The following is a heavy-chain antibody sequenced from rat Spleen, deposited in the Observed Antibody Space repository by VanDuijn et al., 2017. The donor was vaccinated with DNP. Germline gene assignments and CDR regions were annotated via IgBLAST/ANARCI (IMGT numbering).Heavy chain of an antibody. V-gene: IGHV5-25*01. CDR3: ASNNYFDY. CDR2: IGTSGGST. Sequence: EVQLVESGGGLVQPGRSLKLSCAASGFTFSDYYMAWVRQAPKKGLEWVASIGTSGGSTYYRDSVKGRFTISRDNSKSTLYLQMSSLRSEDAATYYCASNNYFDYWGQGVMVTVSS. CDR1: GFTFSDYY. J-gene: IGHJ2*01.